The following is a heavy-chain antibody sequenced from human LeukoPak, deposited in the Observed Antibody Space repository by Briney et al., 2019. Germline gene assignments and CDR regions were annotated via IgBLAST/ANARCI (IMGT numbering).Heavy chain of an antibody. Sequence: SETLSLTCTVSGGSISSYYWSWIRQPPGKGLEWIGYIYYSGSTNYNPSLKSRVTISVDMSKNQFSLKLSSVTAADTAMYYCARESPRGYSYGSYFDYWGQGTLVTVSS. CDR3: ARESPRGYSYGSYFDY. CDR1: GGSISSYY. D-gene: IGHD5-18*01. J-gene: IGHJ4*02. V-gene: IGHV4-59*01. CDR2: IYYSGST.